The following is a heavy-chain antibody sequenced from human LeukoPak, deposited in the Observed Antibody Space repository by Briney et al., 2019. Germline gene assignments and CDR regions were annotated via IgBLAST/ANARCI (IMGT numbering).Heavy chain of an antibody. Sequence: PGGSLRLSCAASGFTFSSYAMSWVRQAPGKGLEWVSAISGSGGSTYYADSVKGRFTISRDNSKNTLYLQMNSLRAEDTAVYYCARSELLWFGGVKSGFDYWGQGTLVTVSS. V-gene: IGHV3-23*01. CDR3: ARSELLWFGGVKSGFDY. CDR1: GFTFSSYA. CDR2: ISGSGGST. J-gene: IGHJ4*02. D-gene: IGHD3-10*01.